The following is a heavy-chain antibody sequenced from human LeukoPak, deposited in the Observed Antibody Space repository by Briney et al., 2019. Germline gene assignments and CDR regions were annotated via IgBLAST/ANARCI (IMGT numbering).Heavy chain of an antibody. J-gene: IGHJ6*02. CDR2: ISGSGGST. D-gene: IGHD2-2*01. CDR1: GFTFSIYA. Sequence: PGGSLRLSCAASGFTFSIYAMNWVRQAPGKGLEWVSAISGSGGSTYYADSVKGRFTISRDNSKNTLYLQMNSLRAEDTAVYYCAKDFEVDCSSTSCYVRYYYYAMDVWGQGTTVTVSS. V-gene: IGHV3-23*01. CDR3: AKDFEVDCSSTSCYVRYYYYAMDV.